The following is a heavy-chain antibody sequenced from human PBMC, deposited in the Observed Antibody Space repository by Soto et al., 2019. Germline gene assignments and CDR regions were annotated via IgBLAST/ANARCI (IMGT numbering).Heavy chain of an antibody. D-gene: IGHD3-10*01. CDR3: ARGLLWFGELLSPPDY. Sequence: KPSETLSLTCAVSGGSISSGGYSWSWIRQPPGKGLEWIGYIYHSGSTYYNPSLKSRVTISVDRSKNQFSLKLSSVTAADTAVYYCARGLLWFGELLSPPDYWGQGTLVTVSS. V-gene: IGHV4-30-2*01. CDR2: IYHSGST. CDR1: GGSISSGGYS. J-gene: IGHJ4*02.